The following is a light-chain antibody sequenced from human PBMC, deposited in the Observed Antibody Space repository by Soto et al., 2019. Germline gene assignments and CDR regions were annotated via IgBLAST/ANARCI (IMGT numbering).Light chain of an antibody. V-gene: IGLV2-14*01. CDR1: TSDVGGYNY. J-gene: IGLJ1*01. CDR3: LSKTSTISYV. Sequence: QAVLTQPACVSGSPGQSIAISCTGTTSDVGGYNYVSWYQQHPGKVPKLLIHEVSNRPSGVSNRFSGSKSGNTASPTISGLQAEDEADYYCLSKTSTISYVFGTGTKVTVL. CDR2: EVS.